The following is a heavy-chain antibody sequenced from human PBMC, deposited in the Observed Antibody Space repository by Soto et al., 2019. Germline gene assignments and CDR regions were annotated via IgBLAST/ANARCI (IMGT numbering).Heavy chain of an antibody. CDR2: IYYSENT. CDR1: GGSISSRSYS. J-gene: IGHJ6*02. D-gene: IGHD2-2*01. CDR3: AKLAGYCSGNSCHGDYAMDV. Sequence: QLQLQESGPGLLKPSETLSLTCSVSGGSISSRSYSWGWIRQPPGKGLEWIGTIYYSENTYYNPSLKSRVTISVDTSKNQFSLKLSSVIAADTAVYYCAKLAGYCSGNSCHGDYAMDVWGQGTTVTVSS. V-gene: IGHV4-39*01.